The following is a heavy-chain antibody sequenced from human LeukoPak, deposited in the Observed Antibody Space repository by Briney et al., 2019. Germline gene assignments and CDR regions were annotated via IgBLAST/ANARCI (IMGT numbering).Heavy chain of an antibody. CDR3: ARESVSVVVNYYGMDV. Sequence: SETLSLTCTVSGGSISSYYWSWIRQHPGKGLEWIGYIYYSGSTYYNPSLKSRVTISVDTSKNQFSLKLSSVTAADTAVYYCARESVSVVVNYYGMDVWGQGTTVTVSS. V-gene: IGHV4-59*06. D-gene: IGHD3-22*01. CDR2: IYYSGST. J-gene: IGHJ6*02. CDR1: GGSISSYY.